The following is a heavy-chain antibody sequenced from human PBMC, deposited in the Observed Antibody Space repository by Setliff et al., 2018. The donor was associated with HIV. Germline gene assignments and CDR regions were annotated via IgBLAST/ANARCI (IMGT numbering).Heavy chain of an antibody. J-gene: IGHJ6*03. Sequence: SETLSLTCGVYGGSFSDYYYTWIRQSPGKGLGWIGEINHSGSATYSPSLKSLVNISVDIFKRQLSLKLNSVTAGDTADYYCAGGNYGDYDYDHYYYMDVWGKGTTVTVSS. CDR3: AGGNYGDYDYDHYYYMDV. CDR1: GGSFSDYY. D-gene: IGHD4-17*01. V-gene: IGHV4-34*01. CDR2: INHSGSA.